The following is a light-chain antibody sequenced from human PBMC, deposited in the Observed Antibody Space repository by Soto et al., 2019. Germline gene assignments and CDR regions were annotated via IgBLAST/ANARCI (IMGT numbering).Light chain of an antibody. CDR1: QNSSYD. Sequence: DIQMTQSPSSLSASVGDRVTVTCRAGQNSSYDLNWYQQKPGKAPKFLIYAASRLLSGVPSRFSASGSGTDFTLTISSLQPQDFATYYCQQSYSTRALTFGGGTKVEIK. CDR3: QQSYSTRALT. V-gene: IGKV1-39*01. J-gene: IGKJ4*01. CDR2: AAS.